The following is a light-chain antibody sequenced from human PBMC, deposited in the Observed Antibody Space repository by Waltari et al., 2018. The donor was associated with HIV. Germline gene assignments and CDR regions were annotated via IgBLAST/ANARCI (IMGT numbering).Light chain of an antibody. CDR3: AAWDDSLSGWV. CDR1: SSNLGTNY. V-gene: IGLV1-47*01. Sequence: QSVLTQPPSASGTPGQRVTIPCSGSSSNLGTNYVSWYHQLPGTAPKILIYRNNQRPSGVPDRFSGSKSGTSASLAISGLRSEDEADYYCAAWDDSLSGWVFGGGTKLTVL. J-gene: IGLJ3*02. CDR2: RNN.